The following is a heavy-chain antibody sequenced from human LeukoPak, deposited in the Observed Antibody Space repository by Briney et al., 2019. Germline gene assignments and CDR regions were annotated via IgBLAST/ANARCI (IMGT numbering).Heavy chain of an antibody. V-gene: IGHV4-39*07. J-gene: IGHJ6*03. Sequence: SETLSLTCSVSGGSISSSSSYWGWIRQPPGKGLEWIGSVYYSGSSFDNPALKSRVTISVDTSKNQFSLKLSSVTAADTAVYYCARGLHYGRGLWDYYYYMDVWGKGTTVTVSS. D-gene: IGHD4-17*01. CDR2: VYYSGSS. CDR3: ARGLHYGRGLWDYYYYMDV. CDR1: GGSISSSSSY.